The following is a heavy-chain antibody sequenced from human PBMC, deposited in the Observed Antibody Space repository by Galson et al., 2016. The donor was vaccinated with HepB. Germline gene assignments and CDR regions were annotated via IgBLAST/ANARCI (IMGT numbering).Heavy chain of an antibody. J-gene: IGHJ1*01. CDR2: ISFDGNTR. D-gene: IGHD5-12*01. Sequence: SLRLSCAASGFIFDTSGLHWVRQAPGKGLEWVARISFDGNTRDYGDSVKGRFTISRDNSKNTLSLQMNSLRDEDTAAYYCAKDRRPPPYSGYDYGYFEHWGQGTLVIVSS. CDR1: GFIFDTSG. V-gene: IGHV3-30*18. CDR3: AKDRRPPPYSGYDYGYFEH.